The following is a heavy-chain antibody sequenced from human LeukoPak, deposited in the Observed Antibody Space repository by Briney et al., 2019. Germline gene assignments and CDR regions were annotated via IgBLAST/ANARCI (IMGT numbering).Heavy chain of an antibody. V-gene: IGHV3-9*01. Sequence: GGSLRLSCAASGFTFSSYAMSWVRQAPGKGLEWVSGISWNSGSIGYADSVKGRITISRDNAKNSLYLQMNSLRAEDTALYYCAKAPLRYFDWLLSPYYFDYWGQGTLVTVSS. D-gene: IGHD3-9*01. J-gene: IGHJ4*02. CDR2: ISWNSGSI. CDR1: GFTFSSYA. CDR3: AKAPLRYFDWLLSPYYFDY.